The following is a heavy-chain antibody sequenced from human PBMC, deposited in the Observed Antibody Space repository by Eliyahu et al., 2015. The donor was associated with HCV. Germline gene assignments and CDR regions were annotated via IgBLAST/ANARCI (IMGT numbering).Heavy chain of an antibody. D-gene: IGHD6-13*01. V-gene: IGHV1-69*06. CDR3: ARSRGGSSWYEGFDP. Sequence: QVQLVQSGAEVKKPGSSVXXSCKASGGTFSSYAISWVRXAPGQGLEWMGGIIPTFGTANYAQKFQGRVTITAGKSTSTAYMELSSLRSEDTAVYYCARSRGGSSWYEGFDPWGQGTLVTVSS. CDR2: IIPTFGTA. CDR1: GGTFSSYA. J-gene: IGHJ5*02.